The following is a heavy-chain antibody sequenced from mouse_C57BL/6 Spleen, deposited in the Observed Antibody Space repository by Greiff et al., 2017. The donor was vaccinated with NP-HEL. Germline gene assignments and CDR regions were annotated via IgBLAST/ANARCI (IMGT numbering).Heavy chain of an antibody. Sequence: EVQVVESGGGLVKPGGSLKLSCAASGFTFSSYAMSWVRQTPEKRLEWVATISDGGSYTYYPDNVKGRFTISRDNAKNNLYLQMSHLKSEDTAMYYCARWGYYGSSPYYYAMDYWGQGTSVTVSS. CDR3: ARWGYYGSSPYYYAMDY. D-gene: IGHD1-1*01. V-gene: IGHV5-4*01. CDR1: GFTFSSYA. CDR2: ISDGGSYT. J-gene: IGHJ4*01.